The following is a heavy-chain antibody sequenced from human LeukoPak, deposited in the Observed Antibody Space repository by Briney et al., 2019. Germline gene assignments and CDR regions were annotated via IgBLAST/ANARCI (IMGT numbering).Heavy chain of an antibody. CDR2: ISAYNGNT. CDR3: ARTPLTHDSSGYYYGPGDY. D-gene: IGHD3-22*01. J-gene: IGHJ4*02. Sequence: ASVKVSCKASGYTFTSYGISWVRQAPGLGLEWMGWISAYNGNTNYAQKLQGRVTMTTDTSTSTAYMELRSLRSDDTAVYYCARTPLTHDSSGYYYGPGDYWGQGTLVTVSS. CDR1: GYTFTSYG. V-gene: IGHV1-18*01.